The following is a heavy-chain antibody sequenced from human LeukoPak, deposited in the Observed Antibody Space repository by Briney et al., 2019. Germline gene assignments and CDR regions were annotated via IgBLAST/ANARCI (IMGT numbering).Heavy chain of an antibody. J-gene: IGHJ4*02. V-gene: IGHV4-38-2*02. CDR3: ARVYSYGYYFDY. CDR2: IYHSGST. Sequence: SETLSLTCTVSGYSISSGYYWGWIRQPPGKGLEWIGSIYHSGSTYNHSSLKSRVTISVDTSKNQLSLKLSSVTAADTAVYYCARVYSYGYYFDYWGQGTLVTVSS. D-gene: IGHD5-18*01. CDR1: GYSISSGYY.